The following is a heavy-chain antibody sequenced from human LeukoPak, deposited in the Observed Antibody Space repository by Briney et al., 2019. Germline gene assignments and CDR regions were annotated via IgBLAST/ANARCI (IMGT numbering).Heavy chain of an antibody. CDR1: GFTFSSYA. V-gene: IGHV3-23*01. J-gene: IGHJ4*02. D-gene: IGHD4-11*01. Sequence: PGGSLRLSCAASGFTFSSYAMSWVRKAPGKGLEWVSAISGSGGSTYYADSVKGRFTISRDNSKNTLYLQMNSLRAEDTAVYYCAKDKYSNYRPFDYWGQGTLVTVSS. CDR3: AKDKYSNYRPFDY. CDR2: ISGSGGST.